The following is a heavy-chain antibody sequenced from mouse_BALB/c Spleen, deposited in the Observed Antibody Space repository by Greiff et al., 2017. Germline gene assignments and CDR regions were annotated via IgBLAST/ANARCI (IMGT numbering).Heavy chain of an antibody. CDR1: GYSFTDYI. CDR2: INPYYGST. CDR3: ARRNYAFAY. J-gene: IGHJ3*01. D-gene: IGHD1-1*01. Sequence: VQLQQTGPELVKPGASVKISCKASGYSFTDYIMLWVKQSHGKSLEWIGNINPYYGSTSYNLKFKGKATLTVDKSSSTAYMQLNSLTSEDSAVYYCARRNYAFAYWGQGTLVTVSA. V-gene: IGHV1-39*01.